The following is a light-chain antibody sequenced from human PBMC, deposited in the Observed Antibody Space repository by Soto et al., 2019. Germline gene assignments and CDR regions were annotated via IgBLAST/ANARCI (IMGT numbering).Light chain of an antibody. CDR3: ATWDDSLSGVV. V-gene: IGLV1-47*02. CDR1: SSNIETND. CDR2: SND. J-gene: IGLJ2*01. Sequence: QSALTQPPSASGTPGQRVTISCSGSSSNIETNDIYWHQQLPGSAPKLLIYSNDQRPSGVPDRFSASKSGTSASLAISGLGSEDEAEYFCATWDDSLSGVVFGGGTKVTVL.